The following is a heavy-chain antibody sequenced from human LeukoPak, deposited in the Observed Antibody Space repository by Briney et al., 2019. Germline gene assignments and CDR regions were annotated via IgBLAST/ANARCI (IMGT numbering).Heavy chain of an antibody. V-gene: IGHV4-59*08. J-gene: IGHJ4*02. CDR2: IYYSGTT. CDR3: ARHGGSYFYY. CDR1: GGSISSYY. Sequence: SETLSLTCTVSGGSISSYYWSWIRQAPGKGLEWIGYIYYSGTTKYNPSLMSRVTISVDTSKNQFSLRLSSVAAAGTAVYYCARHGGSYFYYWGQGTLVTVSS. D-gene: IGHD1-26*01.